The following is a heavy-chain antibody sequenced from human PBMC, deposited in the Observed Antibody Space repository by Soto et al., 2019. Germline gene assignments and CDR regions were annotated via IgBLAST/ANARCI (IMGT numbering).Heavy chain of an antibody. CDR1: GFTFSSYA. D-gene: IGHD4-17*01. V-gene: IGHV3-23*01. CDR3: AKGRGGYGDDDDAFDI. J-gene: IGHJ3*02. CDR2: ISGSGGST. Sequence: GGSLRLSCAASGFTFSSYAMSWVRQAPEKGLEWVSAISGSGGSTYYADSVKGRFTISRDNSKNTLYLQMNSLRAEDTAVYYCAKGRGGYGDDDDAFDIWGQGTMVTVSS.